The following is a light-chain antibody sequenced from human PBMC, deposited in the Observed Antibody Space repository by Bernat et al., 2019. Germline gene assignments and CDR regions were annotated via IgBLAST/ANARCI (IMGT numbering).Light chain of an antibody. CDR1: SSDVGSYNL. Sequence: QSALTQPASVSGSPVQSITISCTGTSSDVGSYNLVSWYQQHPGKAPKLMIYEVSKRPSGVSNRFSGSKSGNTASLTVSGLQAEDEADDYCWSYAGSSTYVFGTGTKVAVL. CDR3: WSYAGSSTYV. J-gene: IGLJ1*01. CDR2: EVS. V-gene: IGLV2-23*02.